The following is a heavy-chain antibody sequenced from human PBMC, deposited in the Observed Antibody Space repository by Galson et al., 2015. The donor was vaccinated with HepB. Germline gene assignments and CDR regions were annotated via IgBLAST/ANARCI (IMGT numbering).Heavy chain of an antibody. V-gene: IGHV1-8*01. CDR1: GYTFTSYD. CDR3: ARGDTRFLRK. J-gene: IGHJ4*02. D-gene: IGHD3-3*01. Sequence: SVKVSCKASGYTFTSYDINWVRQATGQGLEWMGWMNPNSGNTGYAQKFQDRITLTRNTSINTAFMELSSLTSEDTAVYYCARGDTRFLRKWGQGTLVTVSS. CDR2: MNPNSGNT.